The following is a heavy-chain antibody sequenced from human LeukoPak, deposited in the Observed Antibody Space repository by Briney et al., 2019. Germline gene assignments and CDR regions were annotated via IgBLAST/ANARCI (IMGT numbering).Heavy chain of an antibody. Sequence: PGGSLRLSCAASGFTFSSYAMSWVRQAPGKGLEWVSAISNSGDGTYYADSVKGRFTISRDNSKNTLYLQMNSLRAEDTAVYYRVKASAASCYDRGDYWGQGTLVTVSS. J-gene: IGHJ4*02. CDR1: GFTFSSYA. V-gene: IGHV3-23*01. CDR3: VKASAASCYDRGDY. D-gene: IGHD2-2*01. CDR2: ISNSGDGT.